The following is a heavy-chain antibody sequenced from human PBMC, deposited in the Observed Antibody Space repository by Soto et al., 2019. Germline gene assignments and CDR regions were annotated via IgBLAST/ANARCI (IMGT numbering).Heavy chain of an antibody. Sequence: GGSLRLSCRVSGFAFSSYWMSWVCQAPGKGLEWVASIKQDESEKYYVDSVKGRFTISRDNVQDSLFLQMDSLSAEDTAVYFCVRDVGFDYVNWGQGTLVTVSS. CDR3: VRDVGFDYVN. CDR2: IKQDESEK. CDR1: GFAFSSYW. J-gene: IGHJ4*02. D-gene: IGHD3-16*01. V-gene: IGHV3-7*01.